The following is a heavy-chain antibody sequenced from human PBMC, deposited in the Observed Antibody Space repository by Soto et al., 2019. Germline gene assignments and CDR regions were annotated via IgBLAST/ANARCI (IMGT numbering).Heavy chain of an antibody. Sequence: TGGSLRLSCAASGFKFSNYAMSWVRQAPGKGLEWVSLISATGGGTYYADSVKGRFTISRDNSHNTLYLQVHSLTAEDTAVYYCAKDPREGANSAFYFDFWGQGAQVTVSS. CDR1: GFKFSNYA. CDR3: AKDPREGANSAFYFDF. J-gene: IGHJ4*02. CDR2: ISATGGGT. D-gene: IGHD2-15*01. V-gene: IGHV3-23*01.